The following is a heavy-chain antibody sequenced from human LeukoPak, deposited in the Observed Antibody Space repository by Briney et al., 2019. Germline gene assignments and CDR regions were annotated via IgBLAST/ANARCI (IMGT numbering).Heavy chain of an antibody. J-gene: IGHJ4*02. D-gene: IGHD6-13*01. CDR3: ARVRQLVPEYYFDY. Sequence: GGSLRLSCAASGFTFSSYSMNWVRQAPGKGLEWVSSISSSSSYIYYADSVKGRFTISRDNAKNSLYLQMNSLRAEDTAVYYCARVRQLVPEYYFDYWGQGTLVTVSS. V-gene: IGHV3-21*01. CDR2: ISSSSSYI. CDR1: GFTFSSYS.